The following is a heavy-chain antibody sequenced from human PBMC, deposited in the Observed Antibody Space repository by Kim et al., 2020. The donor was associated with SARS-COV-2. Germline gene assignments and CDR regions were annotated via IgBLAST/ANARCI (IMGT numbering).Heavy chain of an antibody. Sequence: ADAVKGRCIISRDNSKNTLYLQMNSLRAEDTAVYYCAKDDSIAVAGSLDYWGQGTLVTVSS. V-gene: IGHV3-33*06. CDR3: AKDDSIAVAGSLDY. D-gene: IGHD6-19*01. J-gene: IGHJ4*02.